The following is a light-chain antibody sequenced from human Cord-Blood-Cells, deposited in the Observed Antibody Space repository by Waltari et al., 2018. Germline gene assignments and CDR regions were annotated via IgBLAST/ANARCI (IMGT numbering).Light chain of an antibody. V-gene: IGKV3-20*01. CDR2: GAS. J-gene: IGKJ2*01. Sequence: EIVLTQSPGTLSLSPGERATLPCRASQSVSSSYLAWYQQKPGQAPRRLIYGASSRATGIPDRFSGSGSGTDFTLTISRLEPEDFAVYYCQQYGSSLYTFGQGTKLEIK. CDR3: QQYGSSLYT. CDR1: QSVSSSY.